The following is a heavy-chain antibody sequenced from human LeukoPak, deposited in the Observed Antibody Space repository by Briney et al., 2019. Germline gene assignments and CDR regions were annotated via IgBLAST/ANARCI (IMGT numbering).Heavy chain of an antibody. CDR2: IIPIFGTA. CDR1: GGTFGSYA. Sequence: AASVKVSCKASGGTFGSYAISWVRQAPGQGLEWMGGIIPIFGTANYAQKFQGRVTITADESTSTAYMELSSLRSEDTAVYYCARDFGPSYCSSTSCYTRNRFFDYWGQGTLVTVSS. CDR3: ARDFGPSYCSSTSCYTRNRFFDY. D-gene: IGHD2-2*02. V-gene: IGHV1-69*13. J-gene: IGHJ4*02.